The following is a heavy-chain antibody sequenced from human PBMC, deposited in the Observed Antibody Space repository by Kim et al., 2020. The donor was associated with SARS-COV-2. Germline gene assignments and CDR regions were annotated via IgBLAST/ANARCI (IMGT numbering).Heavy chain of an antibody. CDR3: ARQGWGARYNLHT. Sequence: YYADSMRGRFTSARDNSKNTLYLQMNSRRSEDTSGYYCARQGWGARYNLHTWGQGTLVTVSS. V-gene: IGHV3-30*01. D-gene: IGHD3-16*01. J-gene: IGHJ4*02.